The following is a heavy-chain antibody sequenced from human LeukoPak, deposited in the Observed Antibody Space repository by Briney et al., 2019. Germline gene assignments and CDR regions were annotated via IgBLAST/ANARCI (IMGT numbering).Heavy chain of an antibody. J-gene: IGHJ5*02. CDR1: GFTFSSYE. CDR2: ISTGGSTI. D-gene: IGHD6-6*01. V-gene: IGHV3-48*03. Sequence: PGGSLTLSCAASGFTFSSYEMNWVRQAPGKGLEWVSYISTGGSTIYYADSVKGRFTISRDNAKNSLYLQMNSLRAEDTAVYYCARVVLQDSFDPWGQRTVVTVSS. CDR3: ARVVLQDSFDP.